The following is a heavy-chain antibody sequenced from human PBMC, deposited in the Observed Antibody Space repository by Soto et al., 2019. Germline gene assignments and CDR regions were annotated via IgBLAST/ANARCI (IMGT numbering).Heavy chain of an antibody. D-gene: IGHD4-17*01. Sequence: EVQLLESGGGLVQPGGSLRLSCAASGFTFSSYAMSWVRQAPGKGLEWVSAISGSGGSTYYADSVKGRFTISRDNSKNTLYLQMNSLRAEDTAVYYCAKYPPARGGKVTTSPIDYWGQGTLVTVSS. J-gene: IGHJ4*02. V-gene: IGHV3-23*01. CDR2: ISGSGGST. CDR3: AKYPPARGGKVTTSPIDY. CDR1: GFTFSSYA.